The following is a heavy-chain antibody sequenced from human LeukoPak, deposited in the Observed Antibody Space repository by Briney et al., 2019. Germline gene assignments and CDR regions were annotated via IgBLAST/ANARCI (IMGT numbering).Heavy chain of an antibody. CDR3: ARGTTVASGMQH. Sequence: SETLSLTCRVSGGSLSTYSWSWVRQPPGKRLEWIGYIYSGGTTNYNPPLKSRVTISADTAKNQFSLRLRCVTAADTAIYYCARGTTVASGMQHWGQGTLVTVSS. D-gene: IGHD4-23*01. V-gene: IGHV4-59*01. J-gene: IGHJ4*02. CDR2: IYSGGTT. CDR1: GGSLSTYS.